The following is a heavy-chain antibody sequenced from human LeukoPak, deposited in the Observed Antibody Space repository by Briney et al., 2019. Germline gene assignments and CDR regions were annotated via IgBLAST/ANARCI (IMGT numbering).Heavy chain of an antibody. CDR2: IYYSGST. CDR1: GGAITNYY. Sequence: PSETLSLTCTVSGGAITNYYWHWLRQPPGKGLEWIGHIYYSGSTYYNPSLKSRVTISVDTSKNQFSLKLSSVTAADTAVYYCASGYCSTTSCPHYWGQGTLVTVSS. V-gene: IGHV4-59*01. CDR3: ASGYCSTTSCPHY. J-gene: IGHJ4*02. D-gene: IGHD2-2*01.